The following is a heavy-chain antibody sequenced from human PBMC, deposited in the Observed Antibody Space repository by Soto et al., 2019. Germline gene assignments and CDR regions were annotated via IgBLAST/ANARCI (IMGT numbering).Heavy chain of an antibody. CDR3: AIVITAGSRSFDY. Sequence: EVQLVESGGGLVQPGGSLRLSCAASGFTFSHYWMHWVRQAPGKGLVWVSRIRSDGSDTTYTGSVKGRFTISRDNAKNTLFLQMNSLRAEDTAVYYCAIVITAGSRSFDYWGQGTRVTVSS. J-gene: IGHJ4*02. V-gene: IGHV3-74*01. CDR2: IRSDGSDT. D-gene: IGHD3-22*01. CDR1: GFTFSHYW.